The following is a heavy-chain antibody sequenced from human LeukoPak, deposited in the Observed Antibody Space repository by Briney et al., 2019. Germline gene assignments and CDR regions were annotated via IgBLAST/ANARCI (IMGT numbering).Heavy chain of an antibody. Sequence: PSETLSLTCAVYGGSFSGYYWSWIRQPPGKGLEWIGEINHSGSTNYNPSLKSRVTISVDTSKNQFSLKLSSVTAADTAVYYCARHIGSSSSWYEQGYYFGYWGQGTLVTVSS. CDR1: GGSFSGYY. V-gene: IGHV4-34*01. D-gene: IGHD6-13*01. CDR3: ARHIGSSSSWYEQGYYFGY. J-gene: IGHJ4*02. CDR2: INHSGST.